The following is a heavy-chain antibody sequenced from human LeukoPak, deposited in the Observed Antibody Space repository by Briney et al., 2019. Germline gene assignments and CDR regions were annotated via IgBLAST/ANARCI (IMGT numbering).Heavy chain of an antibody. CDR2: ISNDGSRK. J-gene: IGHJ4*02. Sequence: GGSLRLSCAPSGFTFSRHGMQGVRQAPGKGLEWVAIISNDGSRKYYAHSVEGRFTISRDNSKNTLYLQMDSLRAEDTAVNYCARDRAWNYFDYWGQGTLVTVSS. D-gene: IGHD3-3*01. V-gene: IGHV3-30*03. CDR3: ARDRAWNYFDY. CDR1: GFTFSRHG.